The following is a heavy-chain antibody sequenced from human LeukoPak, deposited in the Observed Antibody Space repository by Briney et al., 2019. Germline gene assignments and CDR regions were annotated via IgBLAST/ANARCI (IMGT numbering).Heavy chain of an antibody. V-gene: IGHV4-59*08. CDR1: GGSISSYY. CDR2: IYYSGST. CDR3: ARFPSRLGYCSSTSCYPH. D-gene: IGHD2-2*01. Sequence: SETLSLTCTVSGGSISSYYWSWIRQPPGKGLEWIGYIYYSGSTNYNPSLKSRVTISVDTSKNQFSLKLSSVTAADTAVYYCARFPSRLGYCSSTSCYPHWGQGTLVTVSS. J-gene: IGHJ4*02.